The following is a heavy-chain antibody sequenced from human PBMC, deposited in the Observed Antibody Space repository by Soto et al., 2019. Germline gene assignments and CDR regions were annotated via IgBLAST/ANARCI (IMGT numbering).Heavy chain of an antibody. CDR3: ARDYYKYYDSSGYYRSPAY. D-gene: IGHD3-22*01. Sequence: GGALRLSCAAPGFTFSFYAMHWVRQAPGKGLERVSLISYDGSDKDYADSVKGRFTISRDNSRNTLFLQMNSLRAEDTAVYYCARDYYKYYDSSGYYRSPAYWGQGTLDTVSS. CDR2: ISYDGSDK. V-gene: IGHV3-30-3*01. J-gene: IGHJ4*02. CDR1: GFTFSFYA.